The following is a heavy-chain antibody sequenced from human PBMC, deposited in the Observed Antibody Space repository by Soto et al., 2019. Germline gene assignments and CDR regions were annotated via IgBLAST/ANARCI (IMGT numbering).Heavy chain of an antibody. V-gene: IGHV3-48*02. CDR2: ISSESGTI. Sequence: GGSLRLSCAASGFSFSHYSMIWVRQAPGKGLEWLSYISSESGTIYYAESVKGRFTVSRDNAKNSLSLQMNILRDEDEATYYCARLYCSSDDCFSQIDYWGQGALVTVSS. D-gene: IGHD2-2*01. J-gene: IGHJ4*02. CDR3: ARLYCSSDDCFSQIDY. CDR1: GFSFSHYS.